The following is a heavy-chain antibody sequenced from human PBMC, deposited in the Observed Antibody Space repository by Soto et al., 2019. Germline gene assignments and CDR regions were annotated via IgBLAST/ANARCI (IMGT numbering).Heavy chain of an antibody. Sequence: GGSLRLSCTASGFTFGDYAMSWFRQAPGKGLEWVGFIRSKAYGGTTEYAASVKGRFTISRDDSKSIAYLQMNSLKTEDTAVYYCTREIRNAYYYYMDVWGKGTTVTVSS. V-gene: IGHV3-49*03. D-gene: IGHD1-1*01. CDR1: GFTFGDYA. CDR3: TREIRNAYYYYMDV. CDR2: IRSKAYGGTT. J-gene: IGHJ6*03.